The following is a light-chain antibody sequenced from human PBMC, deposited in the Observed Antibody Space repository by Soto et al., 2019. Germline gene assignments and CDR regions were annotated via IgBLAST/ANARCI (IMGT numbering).Light chain of an antibody. CDR2: AAS. V-gene: IGKV1-39*01. J-gene: IGKJ4*01. CDR3: LQSYCTPLS. Sequence: DIQMTNSASSLSASVGDGVTITCRASQSIGSYSNWYQQKPGKAPKLLIYAASSLESGVPSRFSGSGSGTDFTLTISSLQPEDFATYYCLQSYCTPLSFGGGSNVDI. CDR1: QSIGSY.